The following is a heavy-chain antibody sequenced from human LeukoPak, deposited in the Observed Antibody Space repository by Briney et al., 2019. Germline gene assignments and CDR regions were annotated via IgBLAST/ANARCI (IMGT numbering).Heavy chain of an antibody. V-gene: IGHV4-4*02. Sequence: SETLSLTCTVSGGSFTSSNWWTWVRQPPGKGLEWIGETYHSGSTNYNPSLKSRVTISLDKSKNQLSLKLTSVTAADTAVYYCARDRDDILTGFLPWGQGTLVTVSS. CDR1: GGSFTSSNW. J-gene: IGHJ5*02. CDR2: TYHSGST. D-gene: IGHD3-9*01. CDR3: ARDRDDILTGFLP.